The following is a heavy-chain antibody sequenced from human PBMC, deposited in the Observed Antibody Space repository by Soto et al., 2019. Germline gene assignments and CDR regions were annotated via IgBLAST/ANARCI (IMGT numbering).Heavy chain of an antibody. CDR1: GFSLSTSGVG. Sequence: KESGPTLVKPTQTLTLTCTFSGFSLSTSGVGVGWIRQPPGKALEWLALIYWDDDKRYSPSLKSRLTITKDTSKNQVVLTMTNMDPVDTATYYCAHSEELSPTLYYYYGMDVWGQGTTVTVSS. V-gene: IGHV2-5*02. J-gene: IGHJ6*02. CDR3: AHSEELSPTLYYYYGMDV. CDR2: IYWDDDK. D-gene: IGHD3-16*02.